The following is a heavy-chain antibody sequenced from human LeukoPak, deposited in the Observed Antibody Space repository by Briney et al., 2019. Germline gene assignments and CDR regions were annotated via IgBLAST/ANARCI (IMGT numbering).Heavy chain of an antibody. CDR2: IYYSGST. J-gene: IGHJ3*02. D-gene: IGHD4-23*01. CDR1: GGSISSGDYY. CDR3: ARDLYYGGNSGAFDI. Sequence: PSGTLSLTCTVSGGSISSGDYYWSWIRQPPGKGLEWIGYIYYSGSTYYNPSLKSRVTIPVDTSKNQFSLKLSSVTAEDTAVYYCARDLYYGGNSGAFDIWGQGTMVTVSS. V-gene: IGHV4-30-4*01.